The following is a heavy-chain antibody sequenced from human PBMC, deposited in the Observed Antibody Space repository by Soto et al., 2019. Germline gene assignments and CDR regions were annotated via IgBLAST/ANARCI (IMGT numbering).Heavy chain of an antibody. CDR2: ISGYNGYT. J-gene: IGHJ6*03. CDR1: GYTFTTFG. CDR3: ARDQLVEATPPPTVYYFYDMNV. Sequence: QFQLVQSGGELKKPGASVKVSCKGSGYTFTTFGVIWVRQAPGQGLEWMGWISGYNGYTRYTQKFQGRVTLTTDTSTRRVNKELRSMSSHAPAVDYCARDQLVEATPPPTVYYFYDMNVWGNGTTGTVSS. D-gene: IGHD2-15*01. V-gene: IGHV1-18*01.